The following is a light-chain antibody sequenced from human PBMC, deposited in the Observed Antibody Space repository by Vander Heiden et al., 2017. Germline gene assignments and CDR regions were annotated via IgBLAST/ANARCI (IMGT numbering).Light chain of an antibody. CDR3: QRSYSTPRT. CDR2: AAS. V-gene: IGKV1-39*01. J-gene: IGKJ2*01. CDR1: QSISSY. Sequence: DIQMTQSPSSLSASVGDRVTITCRASQSISSYLNWYQQKPGKAPNLLIYAASSLQSGVPSRFSGSGSGTDFTLTISSLQPEDFATYYCQRSYSTPRTFGQGTKLEIK.